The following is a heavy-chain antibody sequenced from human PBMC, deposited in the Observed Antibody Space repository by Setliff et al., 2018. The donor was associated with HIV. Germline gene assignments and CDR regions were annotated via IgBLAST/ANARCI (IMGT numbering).Heavy chain of an antibody. V-gene: IGHV4-39*07. CDR2: IFYSGDS. D-gene: IGHD3-10*01. CDR1: GGSLSSGSYY. J-gene: IGHJ4*02. CDR3: ARGQPPPGPGLVRGAYSSGSLDY. Sequence: PSETLSLTCSVSGGSLSSGSYYWGWIRQPPGKGLEWIGNIFYSGDSYYNSSLKSRVTISVDTSKKQFSLILTSLTAADTAVYYCARGQPPPGPGLVRGAYSSGSLDYWGQGTPVTVSS.